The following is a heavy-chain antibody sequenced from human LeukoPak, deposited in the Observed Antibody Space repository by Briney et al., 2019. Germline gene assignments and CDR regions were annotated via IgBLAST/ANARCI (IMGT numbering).Heavy chain of an antibody. D-gene: IGHD1-7*01. Sequence: PGGSLRLSCAASGFTFNTYGLHWVRQAPGKGLEWVAFIRYNGNDNYYTDSVKGRFTISRDNSKNTLYLQMNSLRGEDTAVYFCATEPWNYGYLDNWGQGTLVTVSS. CDR2: IRYNGNDN. V-gene: IGHV3-30*02. CDR3: ATEPWNYGYLDN. J-gene: IGHJ4*02. CDR1: GFTFNTYG.